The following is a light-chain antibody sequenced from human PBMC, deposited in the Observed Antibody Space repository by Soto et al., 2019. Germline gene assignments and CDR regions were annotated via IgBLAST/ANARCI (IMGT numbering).Light chain of an antibody. CDR2: DVT. V-gene: IGLV2-14*03. CDR1: SSDVGGYNY. CDR3: SSYTSDTTGV. J-gene: IGLJ1*01. Sequence: QCVLTHPASGSGSPGRSIAISCTGTSSDVGGYNYVSWYQQHPGKAPKLMIYDVTTRPSGVSNRFSGSKSGNTAALTISGLQAEDEADYYCSSYTSDTTGVFGTGTKVTVL.